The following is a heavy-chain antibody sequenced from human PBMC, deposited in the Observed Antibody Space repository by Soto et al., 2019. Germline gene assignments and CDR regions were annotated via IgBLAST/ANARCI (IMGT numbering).Heavy chain of an antibody. Sequence: GGSLRLSCAASGFTFSSYGMHWVRQAPGKGLEWVAVIWYDGSNKYYADSVKGRFTISRDNSKNTLYLQMNSLRAEDTAVYYCARDTSPYYYDSSGYPYYYYYGMDVWGQGTTVTVSS. D-gene: IGHD3-22*01. CDR1: GFTFSSYG. J-gene: IGHJ6*02. CDR3: ARDTSPYYYDSSGYPYYYYYGMDV. CDR2: IWYDGSNK. V-gene: IGHV3-33*01.